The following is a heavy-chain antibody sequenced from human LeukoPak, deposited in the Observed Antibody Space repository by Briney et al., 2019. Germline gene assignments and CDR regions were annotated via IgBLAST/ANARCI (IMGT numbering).Heavy chain of an antibody. CDR2: ISGSGGNT. CDR3: AKDRHCSSTSCYSRGHFDY. D-gene: IGHD2-2*02. J-gene: IGHJ4*02. Sequence: GGSLRLSCAASGFTFSNYAVMWVRQAPGQGLEWVSGISGSGGNTYYADSVKGRFTISRDNSKNTLYLQMNSLRAEDTAVYYCAKDRHCSSTSCYSRGHFDYWGQGTLVTVSS. CDR1: GFTFSNYA. V-gene: IGHV3-23*01.